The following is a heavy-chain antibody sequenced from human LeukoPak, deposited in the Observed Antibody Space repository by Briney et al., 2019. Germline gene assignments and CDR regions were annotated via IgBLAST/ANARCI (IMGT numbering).Heavy chain of an antibody. CDR1: GFAFSAYA. V-gene: IGHV3-53*01. CDR2: IYSADST. D-gene: IGHD6-19*01. CDR3: ATAVAGPPFDY. J-gene: IGHJ4*02. Sequence: GGSMRLSCAASGFAFSAYAMSWDRQAPGKGLEWVSVIYSADSTYYADSVKGRFTISRDNSKNTLYLQMNSLRAEDTAVYYCATAVAGPPFDYWGQGTLVTVSS.